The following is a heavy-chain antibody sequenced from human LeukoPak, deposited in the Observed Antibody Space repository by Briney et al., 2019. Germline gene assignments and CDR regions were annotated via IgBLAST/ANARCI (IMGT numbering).Heavy chain of an antibody. Sequence: SETLSLTCTVSGGSISSYYWSWIRQPPGKGLEWIGYIYYSGSTNYNPSLKSRVTISVDTSKNQFSLKLSSVTAADTAVYYCARDSSSWYVGFWGQGTLVTVSS. CDR1: GGSISSYY. CDR3: ARDSSSWYVGF. J-gene: IGHJ4*02. D-gene: IGHD6-13*01. CDR2: IYYSGST. V-gene: IGHV4-59*12.